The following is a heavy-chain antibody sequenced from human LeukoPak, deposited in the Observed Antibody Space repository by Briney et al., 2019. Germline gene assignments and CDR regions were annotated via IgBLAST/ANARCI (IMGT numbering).Heavy chain of an antibody. Sequence: GGSLRLSCAASGFTFSSYAMHWVRQAPGKGLEWVAVISYDGSNKYYADSVKGRFTISRDNSKNTLYLQMNSLRAEDTAVYYCAREWHQLADYWGQGTLVTVSS. J-gene: IGHJ4*02. V-gene: IGHV3-30*04. CDR3: AREWHQLADY. CDR1: GFTFSSYA. CDR2: ISYDGSNK. D-gene: IGHD6-13*01.